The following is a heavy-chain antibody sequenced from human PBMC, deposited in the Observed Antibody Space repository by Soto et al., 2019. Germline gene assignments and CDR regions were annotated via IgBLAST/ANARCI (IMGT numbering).Heavy chain of an antibody. CDR1: GYTLTELS. CDR3: ARTRRYDYIWGSPYDAFDI. V-gene: IGHV1-24*01. D-gene: IGHD3-16*01. CDR2: FDPEDGET. Sequence: ASVKVSCKVSGYTLTELSMHWVRQAPGKGLEWMGGFDPEDGETIYAQKFQGRVTMTEDTSTDTAYMELSSLRSEDTAVYYCARTRRYDYIWGSPYDAFDIWGQGTMVTVSS. J-gene: IGHJ3*02.